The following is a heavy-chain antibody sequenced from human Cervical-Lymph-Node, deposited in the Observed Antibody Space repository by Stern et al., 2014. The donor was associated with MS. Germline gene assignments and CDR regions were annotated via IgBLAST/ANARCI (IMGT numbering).Heavy chain of an antibody. CDR3: TRAVGGVGRV. CDR2: INPNGSVT. D-gene: IGHD3-16*01. J-gene: IGHJ4*02. V-gene: IGHV1-46*01. CDR1: GYTFTNYY. Sequence: VQLVQSGPEVKKPGASVMVSCKTSGYTFTNYYIHWVRQAPGQGLEWMGIINPNGSVTASAQKFQGRLTMTRDTSTTTVYMRLITLTSEDTAMYYCTRAVGGVGRVWGQGTLVFVSS.